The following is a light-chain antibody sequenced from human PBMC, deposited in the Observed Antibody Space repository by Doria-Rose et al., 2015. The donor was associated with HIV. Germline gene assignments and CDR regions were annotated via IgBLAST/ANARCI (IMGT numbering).Light chain of an antibody. CDR2: DGS. J-gene: IGKJ1*01. CDR1: QSISSTY. Sequence: DIVLTQSPGTLSLSPGGRATLSCRAGQSISSTYIAWYQQEPGQSHSLLIHDGSTRATGIPGRFSASGSGTDFTLTINRLEPEDFALYYCHQYGTSWTFGQGTKVEI. CDR3: HQYGTSWT. V-gene: IGKV3-20*01.